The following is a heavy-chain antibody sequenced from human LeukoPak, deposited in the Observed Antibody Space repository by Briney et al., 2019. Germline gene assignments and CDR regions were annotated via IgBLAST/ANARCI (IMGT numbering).Heavy chain of an antibody. D-gene: IGHD1-26*01. V-gene: IGHV3-23*01. CDR1: GFTFSSYA. Sequence: PGGSLRLSCAASGFTFSSYAMSWVRQAPGKGLEWVSAISGSGGSTYYTDSVKGRFTISRDNSKNTLYLQMNSLRAEDTAVYYCAKVPGGSYYFDYWGQGTLVTVSS. CDR2: ISGSGGST. CDR3: AKVPGGSYYFDY. J-gene: IGHJ4*02.